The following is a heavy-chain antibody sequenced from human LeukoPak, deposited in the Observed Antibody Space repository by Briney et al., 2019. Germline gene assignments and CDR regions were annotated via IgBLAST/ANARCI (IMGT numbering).Heavy chain of an antibody. CDR3: ARVAAHVDY. D-gene: IGHD6-13*01. CDR2: VSYSGNT. V-gene: IGHV4-59*01. J-gene: IGHJ4*02. Sequence: SETLSLTCNVSGGSMNGYFWSWIRQPPGKGLEWVGYVSYSGNTNYNPSLKSRVTISVDTSKNQFSLKLSSVTAADTAVYYCARVAAHVDYWGQGTLVTVSS. CDR1: GGSMNGYF.